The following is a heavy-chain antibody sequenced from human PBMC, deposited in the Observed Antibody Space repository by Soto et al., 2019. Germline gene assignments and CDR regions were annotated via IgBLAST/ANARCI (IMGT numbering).Heavy chain of an antibody. CDR1: GYTFTSYG. Sequence: ASVKVSCKASGYTFTSYGISWVRQAPGQGLEWMGRIIPILGIANYAQKFQGRVTITADKSTSTAYMELSSLRSEDTAVYYCARETKKLLQRFADHWYVHWGQGTLVTGS. CDR3: ARETKKLLQRFADHWYVH. D-gene: IGHD2-15*01. CDR2: IIPILGIA. V-gene: IGHV1-69*04. J-gene: IGHJ5*02.